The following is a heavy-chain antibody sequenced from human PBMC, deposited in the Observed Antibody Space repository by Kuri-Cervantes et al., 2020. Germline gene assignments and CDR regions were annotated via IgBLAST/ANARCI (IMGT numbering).Heavy chain of an antibody. D-gene: IGHD4/OR15-4a*01. V-gene: IGHV3-23*01. CDR2: ISGSGGST. Sequence: SLKISCAASGFTFSSYAMSWVRQAPGKLLEWVSAISGSGGSTYYADSVKGRFTISRDNSKNTLYLQMNSLGADDTAVYYCAKDQVLHWFDPWGQGTLVTVSS. CDR3: AKDQVLHWFDP. CDR1: GFTFSSYA. J-gene: IGHJ5*02.